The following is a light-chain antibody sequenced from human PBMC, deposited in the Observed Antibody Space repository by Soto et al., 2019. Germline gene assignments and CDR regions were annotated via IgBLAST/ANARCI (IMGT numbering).Light chain of an antibody. J-gene: IGKJ5*01. CDR3: HQRNNWVT. CDR1: QSVSTY. Sequence: DIGLTQSPATLSLSPGERATLSCRASQSVSTYLAWYQKRHGQAPRLLIFDASNRATGVPARFRGRGSGTDFTLTISSLEPEDFAVYYCHQRNNWVTCGQGPRLDIK. V-gene: IGKV3-11*01. CDR2: DAS.